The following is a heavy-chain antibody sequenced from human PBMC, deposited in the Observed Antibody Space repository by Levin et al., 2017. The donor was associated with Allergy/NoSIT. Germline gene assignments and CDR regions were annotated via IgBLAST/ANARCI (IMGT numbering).Heavy chain of an antibody. Sequence: PGGSLRLSCAASGFTFSSYAMSWVRQAPGKGLEWVSAISGSGGSTYYADSVKGRFTISRDNSKNTLYLQMNSLRAEDTAVYYCAKGGSRGLVRYYYYYYMDVWGKGTTVTVSS. J-gene: IGHJ6*03. V-gene: IGHV3-23*01. CDR2: ISGSGGST. CDR3: AKGGSRGLVRYYYYYYMDV. D-gene: IGHD3/OR15-3a*01. CDR1: GFTFSSYA.